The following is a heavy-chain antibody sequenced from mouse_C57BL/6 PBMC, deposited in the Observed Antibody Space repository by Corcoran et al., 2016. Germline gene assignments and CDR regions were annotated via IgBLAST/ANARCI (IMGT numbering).Heavy chain of an antibody. CDR1: GYTFTDYY. CDR2: INPYNGGT. V-gene: IGHV1-19*01. D-gene: IGHD2-1*01. Sequence: EVQLQQSGPVLVKPGASVKMSCKASGYTFTDYYMNWVKQSHGKSLEWIGVINPYNGGTSYNQKFKGKATLTVDKSSSTAYMELNSLTSEDSAVYYCAYGNYAFDYWGQGTTLTVSS. CDR3: AYGNYAFDY. J-gene: IGHJ2*01.